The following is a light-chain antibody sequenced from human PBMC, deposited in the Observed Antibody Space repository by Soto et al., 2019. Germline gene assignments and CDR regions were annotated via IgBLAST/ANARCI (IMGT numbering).Light chain of an antibody. J-gene: IGLJ1*01. CDR2: DVS. CDR3: SSYTSSSTPYV. CDR1: SSDVGGYDF. Sequence: QSALTQPASVSGSPGQSITISCTGTSSDVGGYDFVSWYQQHPGKAPKFMIYDVSSRPSGVSNRFSGSKSGNTASLTISGLQAEDDADYYCSSYTSSSTPYVFGTGTKVTVL. V-gene: IGLV2-14*03.